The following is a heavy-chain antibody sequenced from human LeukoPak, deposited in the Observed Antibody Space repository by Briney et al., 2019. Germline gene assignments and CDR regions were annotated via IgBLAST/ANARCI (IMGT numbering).Heavy chain of an antibody. D-gene: IGHD6-13*01. CDR2: IYYSGST. CDR1: GGSISSGDYY. V-gene: IGHV4-30-4*01. Sequence: SETLSLTCTVSGGSISSGDYYWSWIRQPPGKGLEWIGYIYYSGSTYYNSSLKSRVTISVDTSKNQFSLKLSSVTAADTAVYYCARDSAAGTPFDYWGQGTLVTVSS. CDR3: ARDSAAGTPFDY. J-gene: IGHJ4*02.